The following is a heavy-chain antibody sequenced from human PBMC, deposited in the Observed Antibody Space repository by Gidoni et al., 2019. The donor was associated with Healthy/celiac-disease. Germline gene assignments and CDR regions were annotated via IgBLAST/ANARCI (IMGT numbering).Heavy chain of an antibody. CDR2: IYYSGST. CDR1: GGSISSSSYY. J-gene: IGHJ6*02. CDR3: ARQGLRGSRRGMDV. V-gene: IGHV4-39*01. D-gene: IGHD3-10*01. Sequence: QLQLQESGPGLVKPSESLSLTCTVSGGSISSSSYYWGWIRQPPGKGLEWIGRIYYSGSTYYNPSLKSRVTISVDTSKNQFSLKLSSVTAADTAVYYCARQGLRGSRRGMDVWGQGTTVTVSS.